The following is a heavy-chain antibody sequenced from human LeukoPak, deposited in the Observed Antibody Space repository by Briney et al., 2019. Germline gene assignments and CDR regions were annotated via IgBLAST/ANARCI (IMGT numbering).Heavy chain of an antibody. CDR2: IYPGDSDT. Sequence: GGSLKISSRGSGCRFTSYWIGWVRRMPGKGLVWMGIIYPGDSDTRYSPSFQGQVTISADKSISTAYLQWSSLKASDTAMYYCARLSADDYDFWSGYLNAFDIWGQGTMVTVSS. J-gene: IGHJ3*02. D-gene: IGHD3-3*01. CDR1: GCRFTSYW. CDR3: ARLSADDYDFWSGYLNAFDI. V-gene: IGHV5-51*01.